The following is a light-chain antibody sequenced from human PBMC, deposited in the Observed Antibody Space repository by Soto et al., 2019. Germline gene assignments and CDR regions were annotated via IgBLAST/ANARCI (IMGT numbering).Light chain of an antibody. J-gene: IGKJ2*01. CDR2: GAS. Sequence: ETVMTQSPGTLSVSPGERSTLSCRASQSVRTYLAWYQQKPGQAPRLLIYGASTRATGVPARFSCSGSGTEFTLTISTLLSEDFAVYYCQQYNNWSFTFGQGTKLEIK. CDR3: QQYNNWSFT. V-gene: IGKV3-15*01. CDR1: QSVRTY.